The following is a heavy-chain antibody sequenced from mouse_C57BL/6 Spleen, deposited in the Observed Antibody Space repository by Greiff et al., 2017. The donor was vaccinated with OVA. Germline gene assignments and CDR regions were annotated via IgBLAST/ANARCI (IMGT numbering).Heavy chain of an antibody. CDR2: ISYDGSN. CDR1: GYSITSGYY. Sequence: VQLKESGPGLVKPSQSLSLTCSVTGYSITSGYYWNWIRQFPGNKLEWMGYISYDGSNNYNPSLKNRISITRDTSKNQFFLKLNSVTTEDTATYYCARGDYSNGYFDVWGTGTTVTVSS. V-gene: IGHV3-6*01. D-gene: IGHD2-5*01. J-gene: IGHJ1*03. CDR3: ARGDYSNGYFDV.